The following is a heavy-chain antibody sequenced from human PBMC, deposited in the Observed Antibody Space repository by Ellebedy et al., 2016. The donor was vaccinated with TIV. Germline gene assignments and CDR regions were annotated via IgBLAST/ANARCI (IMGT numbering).Heavy chain of an antibody. CDR2: INWDSTSI. Sequence: SLKISCVTSGFAFDDYAMHWVRQSPGKGLEWVSGINWDSTSIGYADSVKGRFTISRDNAKNSLYLQMNNLRSEDTAVYFCTRDPRVGTNFFYYYLDVWGNGTTVTVSS. D-gene: IGHD1-26*01. CDR1: GFAFDDYA. V-gene: IGHV3-9*01. CDR3: TRDPRVGTNFFYYYLDV. J-gene: IGHJ6*03.